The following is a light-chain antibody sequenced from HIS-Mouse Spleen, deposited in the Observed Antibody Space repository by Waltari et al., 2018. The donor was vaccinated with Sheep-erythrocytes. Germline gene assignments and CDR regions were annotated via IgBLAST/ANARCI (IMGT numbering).Light chain of an antibody. CDR1: SSNIGNNA. Sequence: QSVLTQPPSVSDAPRQRVTISCSGSSSNIGNNAVTWYQQLPVKAPKLLIYYDELVRSGVSDRFSGSKSGNSASQAISGLQSEDEADYYCAAWDDSLNGVVFGGGTKLTVL. V-gene: IGLV1-36*01. CDR2: YDE. J-gene: IGLJ2*01. CDR3: AAWDDSLNGVV.